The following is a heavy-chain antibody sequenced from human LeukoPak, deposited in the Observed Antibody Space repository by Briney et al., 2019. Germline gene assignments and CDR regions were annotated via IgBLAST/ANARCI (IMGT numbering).Heavy chain of an antibody. CDR1: GFTFSSYA. CDR3: ARDPYNWNDVGGYGMDV. CDR2: ISYDGSNK. V-gene: IGHV3-30-3*01. J-gene: IGHJ6*02. D-gene: IGHD1-1*01. Sequence: PGGSLRLSCAASGFTFSSYAMHWVRQAPGKGLEWVAVISYDGSNKYYADSVKGRFTISRDNSKNTLYLQMNSLRAEDTAVYYCARDPYNWNDVGGYGMDVWGQGTTVTVSS.